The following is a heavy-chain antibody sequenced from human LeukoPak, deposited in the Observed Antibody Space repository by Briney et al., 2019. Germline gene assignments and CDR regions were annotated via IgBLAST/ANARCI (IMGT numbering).Heavy chain of an antibody. CDR2: ISSSGSTI. D-gene: IGHD6-25*01. CDR3: FLPKYSSDHFDP. Sequence: GGSLSLSRAASWFTFSDFYMSCIPHAPGEALVWGSYISSSGSTISYPDSVTGRFTISRDNAKNSLYLQMNSLRAEDTAVYYCFLPKYSSDHFDPWGEGALVTVSS. J-gene: IGHJ5*02. V-gene: IGHV3-11*01. CDR1: WFTFSDFY.